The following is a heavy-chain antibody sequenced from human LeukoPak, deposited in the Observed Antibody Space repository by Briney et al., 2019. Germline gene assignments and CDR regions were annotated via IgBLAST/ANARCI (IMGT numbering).Heavy chain of an antibody. CDR1: GFTVSTNY. J-gene: IGHJ4*02. V-gene: IGHV3-53*01. CDR2: IYSDGST. D-gene: IGHD1-1*01. Sequence: PGGSLRLSCAASGFTVSTNYMYWVRQAPGKGLEWVSVIYSDGSTFYADSVKGRFTISRDNSKNTLYLQMNSLRAEDTAVYCCARGYNWNDRLDYWGQGTLVTVSS. CDR3: ARGYNWNDRLDY.